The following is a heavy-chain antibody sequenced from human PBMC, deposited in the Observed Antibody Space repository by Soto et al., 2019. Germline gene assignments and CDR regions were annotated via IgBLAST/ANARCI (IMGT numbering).Heavy chain of an antibody. CDR2: IFRGGTT. CDR3: ARALSGFTYGSRQFYFDY. D-gene: IGHD3-10*01. CDR1: GDPITSYF. Sequence: PSETLSLTCTVSGDPITSYFWSWIRQPAGKGLEWIGRIFRGGTTKLNPSLQSRVSMSIDTSKNQFSLTLTSVTAADTAMYYCARALSGFTYGSRQFYFDYWGQGSLVTVSS. V-gene: IGHV4-4*07. J-gene: IGHJ4*02.